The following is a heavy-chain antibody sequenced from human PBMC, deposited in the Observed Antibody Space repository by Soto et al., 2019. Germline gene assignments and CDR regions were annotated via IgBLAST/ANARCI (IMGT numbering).Heavy chain of an antibody. J-gene: IGHJ4*02. D-gene: IGHD1-7*01. Sequence: QVQLVQSGAEVKKPGSSVKVSCKASGGTFSNYVVNWVRQAPGQGLEWMGRIIPISGAANYAQKFQGRVTITADKSTSTAYMELSSLRSEDTALYYCARDMTRTVVPYFHFWGQGTLVTVSS. CDR1: GGTFSNYV. V-gene: IGHV1-69*06. CDR3: ARDMTRTVVPYFHF. CDR2: IIPISGAA.